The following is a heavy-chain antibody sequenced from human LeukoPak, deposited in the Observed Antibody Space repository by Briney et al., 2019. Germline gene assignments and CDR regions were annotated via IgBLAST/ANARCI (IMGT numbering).Heavy chain of an antibody. CDR1: GDSITSHY. CDR3: ARDCSGGTCSSHWFDP. J-gene: IGHJ5*02. Sequence: NPSETLSLACTVSGDSITSHYWGWIRQPPGKGLEWIGHIYFSGTTSYNPSLKSRVTISVDTSKNQFSLNLTSLTVADTAVYYCARDCSGGTCSSHWFDPWGQGTLVTVSS. D-gene: IGHD2-15*01. CDR2: IYFSGTT. V-gene: IGHV4-59*11.